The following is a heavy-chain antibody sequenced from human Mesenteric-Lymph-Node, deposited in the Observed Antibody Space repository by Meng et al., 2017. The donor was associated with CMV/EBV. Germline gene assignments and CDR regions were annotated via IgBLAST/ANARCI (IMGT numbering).Heavy chain of an antibody. CDR2: IYWDDDK. D-gene: IGHD6-13*01. Sequence: QITLKESGSTLVKPTQTLTPTCPFSGFSLSTSGVGVGWIRQPPGKALEWLALIYWDDDKRYSPSLKSTLTITKDTSKNQVVLTMTNMDPVDTATYYCAHSSGIAAAGPFYFDYWGQGTLVTVSS. CDR1: GFSLSTSGVG. V-gene: IGHV2-5*02. CDR3: AHSSGIAAAGPFYFDY. J-gene: IGHJ4*02.